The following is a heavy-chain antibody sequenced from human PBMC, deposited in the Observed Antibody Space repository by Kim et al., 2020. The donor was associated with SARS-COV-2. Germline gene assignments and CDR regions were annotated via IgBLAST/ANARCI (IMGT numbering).Heavy chain of an antibody. J-gene: IGHJ4*02. CDR2: INHSGST. V-gene: IGHV4-34*01. CDR3: AIRGGGVQLRPFEY. Sequence: SETLSLTCAVYGGSFSGYYWSWIRQPPGKGLEWIGEINHSGSTNYNPSLKSRVTISVDTSKNQFSLKLSSVTAADTAVYYCAIRGGGVQLRPFEYWGQGTLVTVSS. CDR1: GGSFSGYY. D-gene: IGHD3-16*01.